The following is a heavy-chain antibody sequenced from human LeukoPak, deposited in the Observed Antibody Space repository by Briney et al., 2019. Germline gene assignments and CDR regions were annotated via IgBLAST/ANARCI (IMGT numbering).Heavy chain of an antibody. CDR1: GFTFSSYW. CDR3: AREGGYYDILTGYYRSFDY. CDR2: IKQDGSEK. Sequence: GSLRLSCAASGFTFSSYWMSWVRQAPGKGLEWVANIKQDGSEKYYVDSVKGRFTISRDNAKNSLYLQMNSLRAEDTAVYYCAREGGYYDILTGYYRSFDYWGQGTLVTVSS. V-gene: IGHV3-7*01. J-gene: IGHJ4*02. D-gene: IGHD3-9*01.